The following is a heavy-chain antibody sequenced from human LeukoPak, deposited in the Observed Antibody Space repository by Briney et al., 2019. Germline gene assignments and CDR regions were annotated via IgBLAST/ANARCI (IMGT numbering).Heavy chain of an antibody. Sequence: PSETLSLTCTVSGASVSSYYWSWIRQPPGKGLEWIGYIYSGKTDYNPSLKSRVTISVDTSKNQYSLKLSSVSSADTAVYYCARGFEYNYRYTFGYWGQGTLVTVSS. CDR3: ARGFEYNYRYTFGY. J-gene: IGHJ4*02. V-gene: IGHV4-59*02. CDR1: GASVSSYY. CDR2: IYSGKT. D-gene: IGHD5-18*01.